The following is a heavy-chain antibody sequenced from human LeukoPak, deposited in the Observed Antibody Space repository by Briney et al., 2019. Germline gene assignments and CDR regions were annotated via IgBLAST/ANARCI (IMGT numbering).Heavy chain of an antibody. Sequence: SETLSLTCTVSGYSISSGYYWGWIRQPPGKGLQWIGSIYYSGSTYYNPSLKSRVSISVDTSKNQFSLKLSSVTAADTAVYYCARVILDCSGGSCYSRGENWFDPWGQGTLVTVSS. CDR1: GYSISSGYY. CDR2: IYYSGST. D-gene: IGHD2-15*01. V-gene: IGHV4-38-2*02. J-gene: IGHJ5*02. CDR3: ARVILDCSGGSCYSRGENWFDP.